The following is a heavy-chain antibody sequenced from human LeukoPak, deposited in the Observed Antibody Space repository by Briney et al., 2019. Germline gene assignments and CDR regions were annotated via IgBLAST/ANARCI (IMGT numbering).Heavy chain of an antibody. V-gene: IGHV3-9*01. CDR2: ISWNGGSI. D-gene: IGHD2-2*02. CDR1: GFTFDDYA. Sequence: GGSLRLSCAASGFTFDDYAMHWVRQAPGKGLERVSGISWNGGSIGYADSVKGRFTISRDNAKNSLYLQMNSLRAEDTALYYCAKSVSAAITNDAFDIWGQGTMVTVSS. CDR3: AKSVSAAITNDAFDI. J-gene: IGHJ3*02.